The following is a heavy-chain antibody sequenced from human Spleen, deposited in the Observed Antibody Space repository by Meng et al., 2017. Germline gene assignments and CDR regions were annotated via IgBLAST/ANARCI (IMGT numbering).Heavy chain of an antibody. CDR3: ARGTRDGYSTNWFDP. CDR2: ITSSSSYI. D-gene: IGHD5-24*01. CDR1: GFTFSSYS. V-gene: IGHV3-21*01. Sequence: EVQLVESGGGLVKPGGSLRLSCAASGFTFSSYSMNWVRQAPGKGLEWVSSITSSSSYIYYADSVKGRFTISRDNAKNSLYLQMNSLRAEDTAVYYCARGTRDGYSTNWFDPWGQGTLVTVS. J-gene: IGHJ5*02.